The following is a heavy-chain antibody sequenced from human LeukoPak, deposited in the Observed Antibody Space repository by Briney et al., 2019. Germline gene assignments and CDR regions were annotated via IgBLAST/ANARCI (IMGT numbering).Heavy chain of an antibody. CDR3: ARDLPYYGDYAHFDY. V-gene: IGHV1-46*01. CDR1: GYTFTGYY. CDR2: INPSGGST. J-gene: IGHJ4*02. D-gene: IGHD4-17*01. Sequence: ASVKVSCKASGYTFTGYYMHWVRQAPGQGLEWMGIINPSGGSTSYAQKFQGRVTMTRDTSTSTVYMELSSLRSEDTAVYYCARDLPYYGDYAHFDYWGQGTLVTVSS.